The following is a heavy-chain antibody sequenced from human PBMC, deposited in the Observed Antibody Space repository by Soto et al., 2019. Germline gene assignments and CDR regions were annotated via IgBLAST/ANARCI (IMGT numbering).Heavy chain of an antibody. D-gene: IGHD3-10*01. CDR3: TRPYGSGSYSPYYFDY. CDR1: GFTFGDYA. CDR2: IRSKAYGGTT. V-gene: IGHV3-49*03. Sequence: EVQLVESGGGLVQPGRSLRLCCTASGFTFGDYAISWFRQAPGKGLEWVGFIRSKAYGGTTEYAASVKGRFTISRDDSKSIAYLQMNSLKTEDTAVYYCTRPYGSGSYSPYYFDYWGQGTLVTVSS. J-gene: IGHJ4*02.